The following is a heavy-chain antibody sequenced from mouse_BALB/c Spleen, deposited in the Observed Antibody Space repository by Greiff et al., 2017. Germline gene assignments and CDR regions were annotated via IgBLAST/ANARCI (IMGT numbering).Heavy chain of an antibody. D-gene: IGHD2-4*01. J-gene: IGHJ1*01. CDR2: ILPGSGST. CDR1: GYTFSSYW. CDR3: ARSGITTRYFDV. Sequence: QVQLQQSGAELMKPGASVKISCKATGYTFSSYWIEWIKQRPGHGLEWIGEILPGSGSTNYNEKFKGKATFTADTSSNTAYMQLSSLTSEDSAVYYCARSGITTRYFDVWGAGTTVTVSS. V-gene: IGHV1-9*01.